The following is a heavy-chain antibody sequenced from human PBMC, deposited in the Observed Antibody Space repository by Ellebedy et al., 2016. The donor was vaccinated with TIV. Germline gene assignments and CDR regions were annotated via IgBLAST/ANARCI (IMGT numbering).Heavy chain of an antibody. Sequence: PGGSLRLSCAASGFTFSNAWMSWVRQAPGKGLEWVGRIKSKTDGGTTDYAAPVKGRFTISRDDSKNTLYLQMNSLKTEDTAVYYCTTGYIVVVVAATRIVDHWGQGTLVTVSS. CDR1: GFTFSNAW. CDR2: IKSKTDGGTT. J-gene: IGHJ4*02. CDR3: TTGYIVVVVAATRIVDH. D-gene: IGHD2-15*01. V-gene: IGHV3-15*01.